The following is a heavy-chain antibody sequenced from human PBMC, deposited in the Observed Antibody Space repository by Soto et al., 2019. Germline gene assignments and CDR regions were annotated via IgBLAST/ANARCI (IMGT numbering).Heavy chain of an antibody. CDR2: INHSGST. J-gene: IGHJ1*01. Sequence: SETLSLTCTVSGGSISSGGYYWTWIRQPPGTGLEWIGEINHSGSTNYNPSLKSRVTISVDRSNNQFSLKLSSVTAADTAVYYCATGEGGNVLRFFDWFFWGRGTLVTVSS. CDR3: ATGEGGNVLRFFDWFF. D-gene: IGHD3-9*01. V-gene: IGHV4-61*08. CDR1: GGSISSGGYY.